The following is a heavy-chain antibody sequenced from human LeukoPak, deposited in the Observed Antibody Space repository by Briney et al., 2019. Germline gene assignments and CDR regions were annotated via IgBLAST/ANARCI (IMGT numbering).Heavy chain of an antibody. Sequence: PGGSLRLSCAASGFTFSTYSMNWVRQAPGKGLEWVSYISSSSSTIYYADSVKGRFTISRDNAKNSLYLQMNTLRADDTAVYYCARDGFGTGSNWGQGTLVTVS. V-gene: IGHV3-48*04. CDR3: ARDGFGTGSN. CDR1: GFTFSTYS. D-gene: IGHD3-16*01. J-gene: IGHJ4*02. CDR2: ISSSSSTI.